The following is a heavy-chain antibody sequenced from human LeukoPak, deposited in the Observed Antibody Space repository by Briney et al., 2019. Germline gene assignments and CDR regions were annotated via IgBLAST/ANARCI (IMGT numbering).Heavy chain of an antibody. V-gene: IGHV3-7*01. CDR1: GFTFSSYW. D-gene: IGHD3-22*01. Sequence: PGGSLRLSCAASGFTFSSYWMSWVRQAPGKGLEWVANIKQDGSEKFYVDSVKGRFTISRDNAKNSLYLQMNSLRAEDTAVYYCTRTLYYSDSSGYPEYWGQGTLVTVSS. CDR3: TRTLYYSDSSGYPEY. J-gene: IGHJ4*02. CDR2: IKQDGSEK.